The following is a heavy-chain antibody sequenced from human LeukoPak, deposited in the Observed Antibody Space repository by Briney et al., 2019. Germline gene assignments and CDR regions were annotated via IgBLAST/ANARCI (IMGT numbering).Heavy chain of an antibody. CDR3: ARASYYDFWSGYLPLTHYFDY. V-gene: IGHV3-30-3*01. CDR2: ISYDGSNK. Sequence: PGGSLRLSCAASGFTFSSYAMHWVRQVPGKGLEWVAVISYDGSNKYYADSVKGRFTISRDNSKNTLYLQMNSLRAEDTAVYYCARASYYDFWSGYLPLTHYFDYWGQGTLVTVSS. D-gene: IGHD3-3*01. J-gene: IGHJ4*02. CDR1: GFTFSSYA.